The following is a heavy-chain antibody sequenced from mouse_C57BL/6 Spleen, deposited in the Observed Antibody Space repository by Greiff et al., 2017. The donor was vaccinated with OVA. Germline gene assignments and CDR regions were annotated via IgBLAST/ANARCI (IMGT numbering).Heavy chain of an antibody. V-gene: IGHV1-55*01. CDR3: ARGLGLYYFDY. CDR2: IYPGSGST. CDR1: GYPFPSSC. Sequence: QVQLQQSGAELVKPGASLPLSFPSSGYPFPSSCLPCFHHLPFPFLSWIGDIYPGSGSTNYNEPFQSKATLTVDTSSSTAYMQLSSLTSEDSAVYYCARGLGLYYFDYWGQGTTLTVSS. J-gene: IGHJ2*01. D-gene: IGHD4-1*01.